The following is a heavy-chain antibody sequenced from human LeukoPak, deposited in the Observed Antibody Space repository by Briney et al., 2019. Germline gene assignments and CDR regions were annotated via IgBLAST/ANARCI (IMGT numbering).Heavy chain of an antibody. CDR1: GYTFTSYD. D-gene: IGHD4-17*01. J-gene: IGHJ3*02. Sequence: ASVKVSCKASGYTFTSYDINWVRQATGQGLEWMGWMNPNSGNTGYAQKFQGRVTMTRNTSISTAYMELSSLRSEDTAVCYCARGYGDYLKGAFDIWGQGTMVTVSS. V-gene: IGHV1-8*01. CDR3: ARGYGDYLKGAFDI. CDR2: MNPNSGNT.